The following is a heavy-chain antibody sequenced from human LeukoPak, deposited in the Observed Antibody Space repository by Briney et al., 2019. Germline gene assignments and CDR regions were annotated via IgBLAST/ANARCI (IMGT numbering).Heavy chain of an antibody. Sequence: ASVKVSCKASGYTFTVYYMHGVRQAPGQGLEWMGRINPNSGDTKYAQNFQGRVTMTRDTSIDTAYMDLSRLRSDDTAVYYCARVGFERPRSSITVVRGVIRPNAFDLWGQGTMVTVSS. D-gene: IGHD3-10*01. J-gene: IGHJ3*01. CDR2: INPNSGDT. CDR1: GYTFTVYY. CDR3: ARVGFERPRSSITVVRGVIRPNAFDL. V-gene: IGHV1-2*02.